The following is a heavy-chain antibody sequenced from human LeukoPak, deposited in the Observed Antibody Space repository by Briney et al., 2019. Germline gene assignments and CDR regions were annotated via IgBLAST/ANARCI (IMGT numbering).Heavy chain of an antibody. D-gene: IGHD5-18*01. CDR2: INHSGST. V-gene: IGHV4-34*01. CDR3: ARCRLWFFADY. Sequence: GSLRLSCAASGFTVSSNYMSWIRQPPGKGLEWIGEINHSGSTNYNPSLKSRVTISVDTSKNQFSLKLSSVTAADTAVYYCARCRLWFFADYWGQGTLVTVSS. J-gene: IGHJ4*02. CDR1: GFTVSSNY.